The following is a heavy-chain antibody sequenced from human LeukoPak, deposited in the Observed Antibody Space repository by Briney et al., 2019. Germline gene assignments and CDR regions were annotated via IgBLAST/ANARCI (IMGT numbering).Heavy chain of an antibody. J-gene: IGHJ4*02. Sequence: GGSLRLSCAASGFTFSSYWMHWVRQAPGKGLVWVSRIKSDGSSTTYADSVKGRFTISRDNAKNTLYLQMNSLRAEDTAAYYCARDPIVGATYPLVPPDYWGQGTLVTVSS. V-gene: IGHV3-74*01. CDR2: IKSDGSST. D-gene: IGHD1-26*01. CDR3: ARDPIVGATYPLVPPDY. CDR1: GFTFSSYW.